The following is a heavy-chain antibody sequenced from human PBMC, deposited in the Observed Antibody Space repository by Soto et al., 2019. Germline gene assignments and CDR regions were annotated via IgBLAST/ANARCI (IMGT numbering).Heavy chain of an antibody. CDR3: ARSYYYDSSGYQLLGY. CDR1: GFTFSDYY. J-gene: IGHJ4*02. Sequence: GALRLSCAASGFTFSDYYMSWIRQAPGKGLEWVSYISSSGSTIYYADSVKGRFTISRDNAKNSLYLQMNSLRAEDTAVYYCARSYYYDSSGYQLLGYWGQGTLVTVSS. CDR2: ISSSGSTI. D-gene: IGHD3-22*01. V-gene: IGHV3-11*01.